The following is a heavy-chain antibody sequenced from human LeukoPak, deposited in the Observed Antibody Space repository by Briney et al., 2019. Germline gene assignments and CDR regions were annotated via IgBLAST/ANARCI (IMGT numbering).Heavy chain of an antibody. CDR2: IRKDGSNQ. CDR3: VRGRSYSGSYYYDP. CDR1: GFPFSSYG. V-gene: IGHV3-30*02. Sequence: GGSLRLSCAASGFPFSSYGIHWVRQAPGQGLEWVAFIRKDGSNQYYRDSVKGRFTVSRDNSKNTVYLQMNSLRPEDTSTYYCVRGRSYSGSYYYDPWGQGTLVTLSS. J-gene: IGHJ5*02. D-gene: IGHD1-26*01.